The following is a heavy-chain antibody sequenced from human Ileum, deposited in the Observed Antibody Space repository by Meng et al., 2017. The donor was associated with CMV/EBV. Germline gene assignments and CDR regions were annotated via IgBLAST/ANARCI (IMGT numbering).Heavy chain of an antibody. V-gene: IGHV3-48*03. CDR2: ISTGGYTI. Sequence: GGSLRLSCVASGFTFANYEMNWVRQAPGKGLEWIAYISTGGYTIFYAESMKGRFIISRDDAENSVYLQMNSLTDADTALYYCAREEINCGSDCYVYWGQGTLVTVSS. CDR1: GFTFANYE. J-gene: IGHJ4*02. D-gene: IGHD2-21*01. CDR3: AREEINCGSDCYVY.